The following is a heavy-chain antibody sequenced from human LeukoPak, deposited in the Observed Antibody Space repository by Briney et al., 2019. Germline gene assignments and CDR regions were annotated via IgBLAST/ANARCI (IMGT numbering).Heavy chain of an antibody. J-gene: IGHJ4*02. V-gene: IGHV3-7*01. CDR3: TRAPREWLLGYYFDY. CDR1: GFTFSSYW. D-gene: IGHD3-3*01. CDR2: VKYDGSEK. Sequence: GGSLRLSCAASGFTFSSYWMSWVRQAPGKGLEWVANVKYDGSEKYYVDSVNGRFTISRDNAKNSLYLQVNSLRAEDTAVYYCTRAPREWLLGYYFDYWGQGTLVTVSS.